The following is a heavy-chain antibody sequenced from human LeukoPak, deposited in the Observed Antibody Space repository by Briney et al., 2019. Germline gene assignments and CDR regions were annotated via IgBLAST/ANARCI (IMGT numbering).Heavy chain of an antibody. Sequence: SETLSLTCTVSGGSIRSFYWSWIRQPPGKGLERIGYIYYSGNNNYNPSLKSRVTMSADTSKNQFSLKLSSVTAADTAVYYCARGPYDDSGYYSGFVYWGQGTLVTVSS. V-gene: IGHV4-59*01. D-gene: IGHD3-22*01. CDR1: GGSIRSFY. CDR3: ARGPYDDSGYYSGFVY. CDR2: IYYSGNN. J-gene: IGHJ4*02.